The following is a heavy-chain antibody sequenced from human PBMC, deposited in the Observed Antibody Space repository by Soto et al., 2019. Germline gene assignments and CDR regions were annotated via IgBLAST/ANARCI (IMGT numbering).Heavy chain of an antibody. CDR2: ISWNGGTI. Sequence: EVQRVETGGGWEQPGGSLRLSCAASGFTFSSTPMNWIRQAPGKGLEWVSYISWNGGTIYYADSVKGRFSISRDNSKISLYLQMNSLRGEDTAVYYCARDVGQGLVGSWGQGTLVTVSS. V-gene: IGHV3-48*01. CDR3: ARDVGQGLVGS. D-gene: IGHD6-19*01. CDR1: GFTFSSTP. J-gene: IGHJ5*02.